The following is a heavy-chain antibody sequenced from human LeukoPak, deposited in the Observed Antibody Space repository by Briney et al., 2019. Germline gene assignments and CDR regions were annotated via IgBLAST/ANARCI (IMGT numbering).Heavy chain of an antibody. CDR1: GGTFTTYA. J-gene: IGHJ4*02. CDR3: ANSQKAAESPFDY. Sequence: SVKVSCKASGGTFTTYAFSWVRQAPGQGLEWMGRIIPILDIAHYAQKFQGRVTITADKSTSTVYMELSSLRSEDTAVYYCANSQKAAESPFDYWGQGTLVTVSS. D-gene: IGHD5-18*01. CDR2: IIPILDIA. V-gene: IGHV1-69*04.